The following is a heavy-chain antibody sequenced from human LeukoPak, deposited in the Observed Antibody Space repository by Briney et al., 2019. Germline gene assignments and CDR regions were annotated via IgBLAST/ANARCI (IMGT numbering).Heavy chain of an antibody. J-gene: IGHJ5*02. Sequence: SETLSLTCTVSGGSISSYYWSWIRQPPGKGLEWIGYIYYSGGTNYNPSLKSRVTISVDTSKNQFSLKLSSVTAADTAVYYCARLYYDSSRYPNWFDPWGQGTLVTVSS. CDR2: IYYSGGT. V-gene: IGHV4-59*08. D-gene: IGHD3-22*01. CDR1: GGSISSYY. CDR3: ARLYYDSSRYPNWFDP.